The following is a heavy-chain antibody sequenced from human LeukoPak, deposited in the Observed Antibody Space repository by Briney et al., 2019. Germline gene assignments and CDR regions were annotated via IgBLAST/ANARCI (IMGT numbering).Heavy chain of an antibody. J-gene: IGHJ4*02. CDR1: GGSLISYA. D-gene: IGHD4-23*01. CDR3: ARGWLAETTVVTPYNY. V-gene: IGHV1-69*13. CDR2: IIPIFGKA. Sequence: EASVKVSCKASGGSLISYAINWVRQAPGQGLEWMGGIIPIFGKANYAQKFQDRVAITAVESMSTVYMEPSSLRSEDTAVYYCARGWLAETTVVTPYNYWGQGTLVTVSS.